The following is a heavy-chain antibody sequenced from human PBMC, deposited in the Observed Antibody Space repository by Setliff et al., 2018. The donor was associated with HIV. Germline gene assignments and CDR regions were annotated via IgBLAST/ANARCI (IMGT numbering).Heavy chain of an antibody. Sequence: PGGSLRLSCAASGITFSGYSMSWVRQGPEKGLEWVSAITDGGGTTYYADSVKGRFTISRDNARNSLYLQMNSLRAEDTAVYYCARDLLWFGESDRLDYWGQGTLVTVSS. CDR2: ITDGGGTT. CDR1: GITFSGYS. J-gene: IGHJ4*02. D-gene: IGHD3-10*01. CDR3: ARDLLWFGESDRLDY. V-gene: IGHV3-23*01.